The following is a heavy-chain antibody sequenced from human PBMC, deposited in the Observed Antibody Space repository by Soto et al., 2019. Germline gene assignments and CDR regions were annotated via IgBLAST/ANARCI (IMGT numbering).Heavy chain of an antibody. CDR1: GGSFSGYY. CDR3: ARGGVRWLRFHFDY. Sequence: PSESLSLTCAVYGGSFSGYYWSWIRQPPGKGLEWIGEINHSGSTNYNPSLKSRATISVDTSKNQFSLKLSSVTAADTAVYYCARGGVRWLRFHFDYWGQGTLVTVSS. V-gene: IGHV4-34*01. D-gene: IGHD5-12*01. CDR2: INHSGST. J-gene: IGHJ4*02.